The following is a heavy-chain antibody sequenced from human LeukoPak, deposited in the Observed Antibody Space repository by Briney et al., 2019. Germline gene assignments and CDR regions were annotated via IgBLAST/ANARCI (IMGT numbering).Heavy chain of an antibody. CDR1: GGSISGGDYY. CDR2: IYYSGST. V-gene: IGHV4-30-4*01. CDR3: AREVGYSFRSETDY. J-gene: IGHJ4*02. Sequence: PSETLSLTCTVPGGSISGGDYYWSWIRQPPGKGLEWIGYIYYSGSTYYNPSLKSRVTISVDTSKNQFSLKLSSVTAADTAVYYCAREVGYSFRSETDYWGQGTLVTVSS. D-gene: IGHD5-18*01.